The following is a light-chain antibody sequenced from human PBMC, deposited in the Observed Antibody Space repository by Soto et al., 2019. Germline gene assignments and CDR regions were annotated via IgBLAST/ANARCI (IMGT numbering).Light chain of an antibody. J-gene: IGLJ2*01. Sequence: QSVLTRPPSVSAAPGQKVTISCSGSSSNIGNNYVSWYQQLPGTAPKLLIYDNNKRPSGIPDRFSGSKSGTSATLGITGLQTGDEADYYCGTWDSSLSAREFGGGTKLTVL. CDR3: GTWDSSLSARE. CDR2: DNN. CDR1: SSNIGNNY. V-gene: IGLV1-51*01.